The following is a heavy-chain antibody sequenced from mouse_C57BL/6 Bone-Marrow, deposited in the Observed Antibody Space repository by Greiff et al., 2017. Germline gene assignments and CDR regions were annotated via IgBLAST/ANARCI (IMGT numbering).Heavy chain of an antibody. CDR3: ARRNYGNFHWYFDV. V-gene: IGHV1-82*01. D-gene: IGHD2-1*01. CDR1: GYAFSSSW. Sequence: VKLVESGPELVKPGASVKISCKASGYAFSSSWMNWVKQRPGKGLEWIGRIYPGDGDTNYNGKFKGKATLTADKSSSTAYMQLSSLTSEDSAVYFCARRNYGNFHWYFDVWGTGTTVTVSS. CDR2: IYPGDGDT. J-gene: IGHJ1*03.